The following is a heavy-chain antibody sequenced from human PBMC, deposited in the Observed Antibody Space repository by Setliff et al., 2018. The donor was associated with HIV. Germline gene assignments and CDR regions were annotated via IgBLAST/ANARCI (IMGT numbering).Heavy chain of an antibody. J-gene: IGHJ4*02. CDR3: ARGLIPEALTTVDY. CDR2: ISSSSIYI. D-gene: IGHD4-4*01. V-gene: IGHV3-21*01. Sequence: VGSLRLSCAASGFTFSIYSMKWVRQAPGKGLEWVSSISSSSIYIDYADSVRGRFTISRDNAKNSLYLQMNSLRAEDTAVYYCARGLIPEALTTVDYWGQGTLVTVSS. CDR1: GFTFSIYS.